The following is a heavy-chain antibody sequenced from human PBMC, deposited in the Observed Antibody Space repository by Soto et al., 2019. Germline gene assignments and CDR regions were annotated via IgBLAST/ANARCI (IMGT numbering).Heavy chain of an antibody. Sequence: QVQLQESGPGLVKPSETLSLTCTVSGGSISSYYWSWVRQPPGNGLEWYGYIYYSGSTNYNPSLKSRVTISVDTSKNHFFLKLSSVTCADPAVYYWARFVTSGCIDHLGQGTPGTGPS. CDR3: ARFVTSGCIDH. V-gene: IGHV4-59*01. J-gene: IGHJ4*02. CDR2: IYYSGST. CDR1: GGSISSYY. D-gene: IGHD6-19*01.